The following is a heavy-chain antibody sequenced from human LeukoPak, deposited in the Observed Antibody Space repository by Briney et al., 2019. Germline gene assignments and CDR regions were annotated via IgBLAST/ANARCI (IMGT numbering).Heavy chain of an antibody. CDR2: FYHGGTT. V-gene: IGHV4-30-2*01. D-gene: IGHD3-10*01. CDR1: GGSITTGDYS. CDR3: ARAKGYYGSGIPYFDY. Sequence: SETLSLTCSVSGGSITTGDYSWHWIRQPPGQGLEWIVYFYHGGTTYYNPSLKGRVTISVDRSKNQFSLRLSSVTAADTAVYYCARAKGYYGSGIPYFDYWGQGTLVTVSS. J-gene: IGHJ4*02.